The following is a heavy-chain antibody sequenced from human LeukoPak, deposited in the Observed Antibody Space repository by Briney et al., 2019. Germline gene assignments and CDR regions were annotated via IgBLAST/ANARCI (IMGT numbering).Heavy chain of an antibody. CDR3: AREDMVGFWSGYYYY. D-gene: IGHD3-3*01. CDR1: GGSISSGDYY. J-gene: IGHJ4*02. Sequence: SQTLSLTCTVSGGSISSGDYYWSWIRQPPGKGLEWIGYIYYSGSTYYNPSLKSRVTISVDTSKNQFSLKLSSVTAADTAVYHCAREDMVGFWSGYYYYWGQGTLVAVSS. V-gene: IGHV4-30-4*01. CDR2: IYYSGST.